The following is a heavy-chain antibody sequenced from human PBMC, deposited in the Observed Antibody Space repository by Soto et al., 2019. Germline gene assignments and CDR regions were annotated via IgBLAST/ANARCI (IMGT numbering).Heavy chain of an antibody. CDR2: IYYSGST. CDR1: GGSISSGDYY. CDR3: ARSPRDYDSSGYYDY. J-gene: IGHJ4*02. Sequence: SETLSLTCTVSGGSISSGDYYWSWIRQPPGKGLEWIGYIYYSGSTYYNPSLKSRVTISVDTSKNQFSLKLSSVTAADTAVYYCARSPRDYDSSGYYDYWGQGTLVTASS. D-gene: IGHD3-22*01. V-gene: IGHV4-30-4*01.